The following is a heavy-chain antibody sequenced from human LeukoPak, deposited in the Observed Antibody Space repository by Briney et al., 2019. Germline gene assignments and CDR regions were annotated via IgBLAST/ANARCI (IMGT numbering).Heavy chain of an antibody. V-gene: IGHV3-23*01. CDR2: ISAAGVT. CDR1: GFTLSNYA. J-gene: IGHJ4*02. CDR3: GKANDAYYFDY. Sequence: PGGSLRLPCAASGFTLSNYAMNWVRQAPGQGLEWVSVISAAGVTYYADSLKGRFTISRDNSKNTLYLQMDSLRVEDTAVYYCGKANDAYYFDYWGQGTLVTVSS.